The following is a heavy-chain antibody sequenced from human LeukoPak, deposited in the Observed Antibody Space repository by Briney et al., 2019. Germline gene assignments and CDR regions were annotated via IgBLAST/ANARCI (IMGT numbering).Heavy chain of an antibody. Sequence: GGSLRPSCAASGFTVCSNYMSWVGQAPGPGLEWVSVIYSGGSTYYADSVKGRFTISRDNSKNTLYLQMNSLRAEDTAVYYCARVDTAMVQFDYWGQGTLVTVSS. D-gene: IGHD5-18*01. CDR3: ARVDTAMVQFDY. CDR1: GFTVCSNY. V-gene: IGHV3-66*01. CDR2: IYSGGST. J-gene: IGHJ4*02.